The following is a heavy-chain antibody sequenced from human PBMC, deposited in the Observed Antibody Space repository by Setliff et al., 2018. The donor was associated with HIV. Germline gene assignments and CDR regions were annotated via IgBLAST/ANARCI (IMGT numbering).Heavy chain of an antibody. CDR1: GFDFSNYW. CDR2: IDAAGSTT. Sequence: PGGSLRLSCAAAGFDFSNYWIHWVRQVAGKGLVWVSRIDAAGSTTAFADSVRGRFTISRDNTKNTVYLQMDSLRAEDTAVYYCARAAYYNGLDVWGQGTTVTVS. V-gene: IGHV3-74*01. D-gene: IGHD3-10*01. CDR3: ARAAYYNGLDV. J-gene: IGHJ6*02.